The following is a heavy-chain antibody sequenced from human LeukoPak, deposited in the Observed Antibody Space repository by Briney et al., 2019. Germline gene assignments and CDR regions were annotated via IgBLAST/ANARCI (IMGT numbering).Heavy chain of an antibody. Sequence: GESLKISCAASGFAFSSYWMSWVRQAPGKGLGWVAAIKGDESEIYYVDSVKGRFTISRDNTKNSLYLQMNNLRAEDTAVFYCARDVYWGQGTLVTVSS. CDR2: IKGDESEI. V-gene: IGHV3-7*04. J-gene: IGHJ4*02. CDR3: ARDVY. CDR1: GFAFSSYW.